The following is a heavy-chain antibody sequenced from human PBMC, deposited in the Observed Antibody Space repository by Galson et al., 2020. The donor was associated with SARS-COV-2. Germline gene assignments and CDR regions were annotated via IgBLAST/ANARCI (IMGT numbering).Heavy chain of an antibody. J-gene: IGHJ4*02. V-gene: IGHV3-33*01. Sequence: GGSLRLSCEASGFTFSSYGMHWVRQAPGKGLEWVAVIWYDGSNKYYADSVKGRFTITRDNSKNTLYLQMNSLRAEDTAVYYCARDGLSGYDWGPPFIYFDYWGQGTLVTVSS. CDR2: IWYDGSNK. CDR3: ARDGLSGYDWGPPFIYFDY. D-gene: IGHD5-12*01. CDR1: GFTFSSYG.